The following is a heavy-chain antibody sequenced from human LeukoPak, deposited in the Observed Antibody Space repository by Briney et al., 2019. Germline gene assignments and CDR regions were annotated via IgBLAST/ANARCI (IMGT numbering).Heavy chain of an antibody. CDR3: ARIIVVVPAARYYFGY. V-gene: IGHV1-2*02. CDR2: INPNSGGT. Sequence: ASVKVSFKASGYTFTGYYMHWVRQAPGQGLEWMGWINPNSGGTSYAQKFQGRVTMTRDTSISTAYMELSRLRSDDTAVYYCARIIVVVPAARYYFGYWGQGTLVTVSS. D-gene: IGHD2-2*01. CDR1: GYTFTGYY. J-gene: IGHJ4*02.